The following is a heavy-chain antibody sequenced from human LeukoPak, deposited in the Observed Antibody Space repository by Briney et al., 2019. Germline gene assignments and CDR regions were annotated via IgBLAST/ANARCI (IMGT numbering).Heavy chain of an antibody. CDR3: ARDLGLRWSYAAFDI. CDR2: IYYSGST. CDR1: GGSISSYY. V-gene: IGHV4-59*01. J-gene: IGHJ3*02. Sequence: SETLSLTCTVYGGSISSYYWSWIRQPPGKGLEWIGYIYYSGSTNYNPSLKSRVTISVDTSKNQFSLKLSSVTAADTAVYYCARDLGLRWSYAAFDIWGQGTMVTVSS. D-gene: IGHD4-23*01.